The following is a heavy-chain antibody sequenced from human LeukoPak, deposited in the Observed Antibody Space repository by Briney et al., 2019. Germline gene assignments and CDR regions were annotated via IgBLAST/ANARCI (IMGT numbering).Heavy chain of an antibody. CDR3: ARAEYYYDSSGYSPTDY. V-gene: IGHV3-74*01. CDR2: IKGDGIST. J-gene: IGHJ4*02. CDR1: GFDFSSNW. D-gene: IGHD3-22*01. Sequence: PGGSLRLSCAASGFDFSSNWMHWVRHAPGQGLVWVSRIKGDGISTNYADSVKGRFTISRDNAKNSLYLQMNSLRAEDTAVYYCARAEYYYDSSGYSPTDYWGQGTLVTVSS.